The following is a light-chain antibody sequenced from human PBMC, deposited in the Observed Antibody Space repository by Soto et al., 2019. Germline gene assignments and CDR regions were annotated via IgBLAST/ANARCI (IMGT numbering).Light chain of an antibody. CDR1: MRDVGAYNL. CDR3: SAYTARSTLV. CDR2: EVR. J-gene: IGLJ3*02. V-gene: IGLV2-14*01. Sequence: HSALTQPASVSVSAGQSITISCSGTMRDVGAYNLVSWYQQHPGTAPKLISYEVRTRPSGISSRCSGSRSGNTASLTISGLQSEDEGDYYCSAYTARSTLVFGGGTKVTVL.